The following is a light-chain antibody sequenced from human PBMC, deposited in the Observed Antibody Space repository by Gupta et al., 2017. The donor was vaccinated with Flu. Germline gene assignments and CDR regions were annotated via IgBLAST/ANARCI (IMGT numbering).Light chain of an antibody. J-gene: IGKJ3*01. CDR2: AAS. CDR1: QSISNS. Sequence: DIQMTQSPSSLSASVGDRVTITCRAGQSISNSLNWYQHKPGKAPKLLIYAASNLQSGVPSRFSGGGSGTAFTLTISSLQPEDFATYYCQQSYSTPLTFGHGTRVEIK. V-gene: IGKV1-39*01. CDR3: QQSYSTPLT.